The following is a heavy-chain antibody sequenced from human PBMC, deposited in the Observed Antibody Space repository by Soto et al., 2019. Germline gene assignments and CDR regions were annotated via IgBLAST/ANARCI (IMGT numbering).Heavy chain of an antibody. CDR3: AKDVLRFLEWLAFYGMDV. CDR1: GFTFSSYG. V-gene: IGHV3-30*18. D-gene: IGHD3-3*01. J-gene: IGHJ6*02. CDR2: ISYDGSNK. Sequence: PGGSLRLSCAASGFTFSSYGMHWVRQAPGKGLEWVAVISYDGSNKYYADSVKGRSTISRDNSKNTLYLQMNSLRAEDTAVYYCAKDVLRFLEWLAFYGMDVWGQGTTVTVSS.